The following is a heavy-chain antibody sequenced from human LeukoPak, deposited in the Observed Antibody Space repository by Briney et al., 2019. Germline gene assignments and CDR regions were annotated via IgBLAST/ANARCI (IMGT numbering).Heavy chain of an antibody. V-gene: IGHV1-2*02. D-gene: IGHD2-2*01. CDR1: GYTFTGYY. CDR2: INPNSGGT. J-gene: IGHJ6*02. Sequence: GASVKVSCKASGYTFTGYYMHWVRQAPGQGLEWMGWINPNSGGTNYAQKFQGRVTMTRDTSISTAYMELSRLRSDDTAVYYCAREYCSSTSCYAWPLTYYYYGMDVWGQGTTVTVSS. CDR3: AREYCSSTSCYAWPLTYYYYGMDV.